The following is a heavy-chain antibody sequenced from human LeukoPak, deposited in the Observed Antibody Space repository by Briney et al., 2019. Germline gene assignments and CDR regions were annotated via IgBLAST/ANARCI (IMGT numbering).Heavy chain of an antibody. D-gene: IGHD4-17*01. J-gene: IGHJ6*02. Sequence: SETLSLTCAVYGGSFSGYYWSWIRQPPGKGLEWIGEINHSGSTNYNPSLKSRVTISVDTSKNQFSLKLSSVTAADTAVYYCARVSYGDSTGDYYYGMDVWGQGTTVTVSS. CDR3: ARVSYGDSTGDYYYGMDV. CDR2: INHSGST. V-gene: IGHV4-34*01. CDR1: GGSFSGYY.